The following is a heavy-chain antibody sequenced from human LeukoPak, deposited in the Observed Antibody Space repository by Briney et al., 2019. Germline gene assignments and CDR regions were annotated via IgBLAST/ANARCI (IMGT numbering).Heavy chain of an antibody. Sequence: GGSLRLSCAASGFTFSTYSMNWVRQAPGKGLEWVANIKQDGSEKYYVDSVKGRFTISRDNAKNSLYLQMNSLRAEDTAVYYCARDPVAGTANWFDPWGQGTLVTVSS. CDR1: GFTFSTYS. V-gene: IGHV3-7*01. D-gene: IGHD6-19*01. CDR3: ARDPVAGTANWFDP. J-gene: IGHJ5*02. CDR2: IKQDGSEK.